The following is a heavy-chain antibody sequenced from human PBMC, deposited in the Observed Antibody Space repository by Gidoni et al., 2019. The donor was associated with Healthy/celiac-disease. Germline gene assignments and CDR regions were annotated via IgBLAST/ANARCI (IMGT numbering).Heavy chain of an antibody. J-gene: IGHJ4*02. Sequence: QLQLQKSGAGLVKPSEALSLTSTISGGSVSSSSYYWGWIRQPPRKGLEWIGSIYYSGSPYYNPSLKSLVTISVDTSKNQLSPKLSSVTAADTAVYYFARHDGYYGDAKWAIFYWGQGTLVTVFS. CDR2: IYYSGSP. D-gene: IGHD4-17*01. CDR1: GGSVSSSSYY. V-gene: IGHV4-39*01. CDR3: ARHDGYYGDAKWAIFY.